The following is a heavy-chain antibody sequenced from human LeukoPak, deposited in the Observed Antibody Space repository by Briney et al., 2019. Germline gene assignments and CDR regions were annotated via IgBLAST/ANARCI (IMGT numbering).Heavy chain of an antibody. CDR3: AKDTDRMTTVTSFDY. J-gene: IGHJ4*02. Sequence: GGSLRLSCAASGFTFSSYAMSWVRQAPGKGLEWVSAISGSGGSTYYADSVKGRFTISRDNSKNTLYLQTNSLRAEDTAVYYCAKDTDRMTTVTSFDYWGQGTLVTVSS. V-gene: IGHV3-23*01. CDR1: GFTFSSYA. D-gene: IGHD4-17*01. CDR2: ISGSGGST.